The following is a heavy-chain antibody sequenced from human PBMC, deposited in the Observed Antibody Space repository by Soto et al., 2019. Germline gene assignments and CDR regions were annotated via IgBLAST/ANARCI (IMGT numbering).Heavy chain of an antibody. CDR1: GGCISKYY. J-gene: IGHJ1*01. CDR3: ARDLGGYSYGTD. CDR2: IYYSGST. V-gene: IGHV4-59*01. Sequence: SETLSLTCRVAGGCISKYYRSWIRQPPGKGLEWIGYIYYSGSTNYNPSLKSRVTISVDTSKNQFSLKLSSVTAADTAVYYCARDLGGYSYGTDWVQGTLVTVSS. D-gene: IGHD5-18*01.